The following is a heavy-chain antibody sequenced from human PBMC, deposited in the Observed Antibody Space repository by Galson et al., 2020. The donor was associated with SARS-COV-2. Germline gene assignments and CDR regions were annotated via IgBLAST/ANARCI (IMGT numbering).Heavy chain of an antibody. V-gene: IGHV5-51*01. Sequence: GESLKISCKGSGYSFASYWIGWVRQMPGKGLEWMGIIYPGDSDTRYSPSFQGQVTISVDRSINTAYLQWNALKASDTAMYYCARLVETAMNPRWFDPWAREPWSSSP. CDR1: GYSFASYW. J-gene: IGHJ5*02. CDR2: IYPGDSDT. CDR3: ARLVETAMNPRWFDP. D-gene: IGHD5-18*01.